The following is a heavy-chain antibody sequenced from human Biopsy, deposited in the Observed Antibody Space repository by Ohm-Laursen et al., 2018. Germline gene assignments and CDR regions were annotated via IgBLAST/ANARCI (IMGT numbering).Heavy chain of an antibody. CDR3: ARDDAVTVIRGLYY. V-gene: IGHV4-59*01. Sequence: PGTLSFTCTVSGGSISSYYWNWIRQPPGKGLEWIGYIYYSGTTDYSPSLKSRVTISIDKSKNQFFLKLSSVTAEDTAVCYCARDDAVTVIRGLYYWGQGALVTVSS. J-gene: IGHJ4*02. CDR2: IYYSGTT. D-gene: IGHD2-21*02. CDR1: GGSISSYY.